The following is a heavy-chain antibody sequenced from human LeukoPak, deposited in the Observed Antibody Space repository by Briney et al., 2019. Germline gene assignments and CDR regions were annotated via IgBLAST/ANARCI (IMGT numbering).Heavy chain of an antibody. CDR1: GFTFSSYG. CDR3: AKAMGIAAAGGSYYMDV. D-gene: IGHD6-13*01. Sequence: PGGSLRLSCAASGFTFSSYGMSWVRQAPGKGLEWVSAISGSGGSTYYADSVKGRFTISRDNSKNTLYLQMNSLRAEDTAVYYCAKAMGIAAAGGSYYMDVWGKGTTVTISS. J-gene: IGHJ6*03. CDR2: ISGSGGST. V-gene: IGHV3-23*01.